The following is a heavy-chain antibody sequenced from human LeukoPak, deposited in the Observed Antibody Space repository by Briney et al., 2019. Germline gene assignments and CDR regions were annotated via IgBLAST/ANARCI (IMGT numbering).Heavy chain of an antibody. V-gene: IGHV1-18*01. Sequence: GASVKVSCKASSYSFTRYGITWVRQAPGEGLEWVGWISPHNEDTIYAEKFQGRVTMTIDTSTATAYMEVKSLRSDDTAVFYCSRVGGSVPNTYYYDSNNHRYGLDVWGQGTTVTVSS. CDR1: SYSFTRYG. CDR2: ISPHNEDT. CDR3: SRVGGSVPNTYYYDSNNHRYGLDV. D-gene: IGHD3-22*01. J-gene: IGHJ6*02.